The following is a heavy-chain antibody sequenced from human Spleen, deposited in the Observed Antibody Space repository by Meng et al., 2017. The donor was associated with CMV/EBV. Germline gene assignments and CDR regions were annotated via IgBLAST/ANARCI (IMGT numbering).Heavy chain of an antibody. CDR3: AKTPGMVVPAAPDY. V-gene: IGHV3-23*01. J-gene: IGHJ4*02. Sequence: ASGFTFSSYALSWVRQAPGKGLEWVSAISGSGGSTYYADSVKGRFTISRDNSKNTLYLQMNSLRAEDTAVYYCAKTPGMVVPAAPDYWGQGTLVTVSS. CDR2: ISGSGGST. D-gene: IGHD2-2*01. CDR1: GFTFSSYA.